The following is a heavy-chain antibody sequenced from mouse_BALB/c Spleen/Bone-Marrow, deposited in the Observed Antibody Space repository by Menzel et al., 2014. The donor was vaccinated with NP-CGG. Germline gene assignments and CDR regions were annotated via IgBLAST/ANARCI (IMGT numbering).Heavy chain of an antibody. Sequence: EVHLVESGGGLVKSGGSLKLSCAASGFSFNSYGMSWVRQTPEKRLEWVATISGGGSYTFYPDSEKGRFTISRDNAKNNLYLQLSSLRSEDTALYYCARHAYYDQTEVSFVYWGQGTLVTVSA. V-gene: IGHV5-9-2*01. CDR3: ARHAYYDQTEVSFVY. J-gene: IGHJ3*01. D-gene: IGHD2-4*01. CDR1: GFSFNSYG. CDR2: ISGGGSYT.